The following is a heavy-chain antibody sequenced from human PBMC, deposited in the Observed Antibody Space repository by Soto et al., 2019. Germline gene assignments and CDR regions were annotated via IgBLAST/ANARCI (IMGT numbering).Heavy chain of an antibody. CDR2: IYHSGST. J-gene: IGHJ5*02. D-gene: IGHD3-22*01. CDR3: ARGGYYYDSSDYWNFDT. Sequence: SETLSLTCAVSGGSISSGGYSWSWIRQPPGKGLEWIGYIYHSGSTYYNPSLKSRVTISVDTSKNHFSLKLSSVTAADTAVYYCARGGYYYDSSDYWNFDTWGQGTLVT. V-gene: IGHV4-61*03. CDR1: GGSISSGGYS.